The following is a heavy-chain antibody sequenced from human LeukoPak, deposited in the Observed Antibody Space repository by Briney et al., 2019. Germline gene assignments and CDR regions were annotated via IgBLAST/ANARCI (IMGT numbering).Heavy chain of an antibody. D-gene: IGHD3-10*01. V-gene: IGHV3-66*01. CDR3: ARGSYYGSGTYYNDDFAFDP. J-gene: IGHJ5*02. CDR1: GFTVSRSY. Sequence: GGSLRLSCAASGFTVSRSYITWVRQAPGKGLEWVSVIYNGGTTYYADSVKDRFTISRDNSKNTLYLEMNSLRVEDTAVYYCARGSYYGSGTYYNDDFAFDPWGQGTLVTVSS. CDR2: IYNGGTT.